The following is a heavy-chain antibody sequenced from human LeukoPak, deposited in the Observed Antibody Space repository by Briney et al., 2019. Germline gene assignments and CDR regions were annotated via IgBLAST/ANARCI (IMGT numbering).Heavy chain of an antibody. J-gene: IGHJ3*02. CDR3: ARHLYFDSSGYYPSAFDI. CDR1: GFTFSSYG. V-gene: IGHV3-33*01. CDR2: IWYDGSNT. Sequence: GRSLRLSCAASGFTFSSYGMHWVRQAPGKGLEWVAVIWYDGSNTYYADSVQGRFTISRDNSKNTLFLQMNSLRAEDTAVYYCARHLYFDSSGYYPSAFDIWGQGTMVIVSS. D-gene: IGHD3-22*01.